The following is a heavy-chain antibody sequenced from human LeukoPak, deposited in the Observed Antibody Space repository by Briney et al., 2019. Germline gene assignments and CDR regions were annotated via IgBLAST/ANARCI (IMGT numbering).Heavy chain of an antibody. D-gene: IGHD3-10*01. V-gene: IGHV3-23*01. J-gene: IGHJ4*02. CDR2: ISGSGGNT. CDR3: ARSPHGSGRFDY. Sequence: GGTLRLSCAASGFTFSSYGMNWVRQAPGKGLEWVSAISGSGGNTYYADSVKGRFTISRDNSKNTLYLQMNSLRAEDTAVYYCARSPHGSGRFDYWGQGTLVTVSS. CDR1: GFTFSSYG.